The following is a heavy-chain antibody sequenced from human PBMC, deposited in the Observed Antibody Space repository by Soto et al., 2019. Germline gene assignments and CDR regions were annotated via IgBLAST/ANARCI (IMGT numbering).Heavy chain of an antibody. CDR1: GYTFTSYY. J-gene: IGHJ6*02. D-gene: IGHD6-13*01. Sequence: ASVKVSCKASGYTFTSYYMHWVRQAPGQGLEWMGIINPSGGSTSYAQKFQGRVTMTRDTSTSTVYMELSSLRSEDTAVYYCAREGIAAAADYYYYGMDVWGQGTTVTVSS. V-gene: IGHV1-46*01. CDR3: AREGIAAAADYYYYGMDV. CDR2: INPSGGST.